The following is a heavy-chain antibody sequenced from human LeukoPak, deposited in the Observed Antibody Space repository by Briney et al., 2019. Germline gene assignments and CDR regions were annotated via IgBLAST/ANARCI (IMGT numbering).Heavy chain of an antibody. J-gene: IGHJ6*02. CDR2: ISGSGGST. D-gene: IGHD2-2*02. Sequence: PGGSLRLSCAASGFTFSSYAMSWVRQAAGKGLEWVSAISGSGGSTYYADSVKGRFTISRDNSKNTLYLQMNSLRAEDTAVYYCATPILGYCSSTSCNRGYYYGMDVWGQGTTVTVSS. V-gene: IGHV3-23*01. CDR3: ATPILGYCSSTSCNRGYYYGMDV. CDR1: GFTFSSYA.